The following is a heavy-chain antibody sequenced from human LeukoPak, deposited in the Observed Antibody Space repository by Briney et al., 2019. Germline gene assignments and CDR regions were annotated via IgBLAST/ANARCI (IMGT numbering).Heavy chain of an antibody. D-gene: IGHD6-6*01. V-gene: IGHV4-39*07. CDR3: ARVASGPPSATPRFDY. CDR2: IYYSGST. CDR1: GGSISSSSYY. J-gene: IGHJ4*02. Sequence: PSETLSLTCTVSGGSISSSSYYWGWIRQPPGKGLEWIGSIYYSGSTYYNPSLKSRVTISVDTSKNQFSLKLSSVTAADTAVYYCARVASGPPSATPRFDYWGQGTLVTVSS.